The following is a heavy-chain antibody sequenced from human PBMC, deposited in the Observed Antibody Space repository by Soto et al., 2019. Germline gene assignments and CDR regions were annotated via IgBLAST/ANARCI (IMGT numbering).Heavy chain of an antibody. CDR1: GYTFTDYY. V-gene: IGHV1-2*02. J-gene: IGHJ4*02. D-gene: IGHD2-21*01. Sequence: QVQLEQSGAEMKMPGASVKVSCKASGYTFTDYYIHWVRQAPGQGLEWMGRINPISGDSNSAQQFQARVTMTRDTSFSTASMELNSLESDDTAVYYCARDSRYCGGDCFDSWGQGTLVTVSP. CDR2: INPISGDS. CDR3: ARDSRYCGGDCFDS.